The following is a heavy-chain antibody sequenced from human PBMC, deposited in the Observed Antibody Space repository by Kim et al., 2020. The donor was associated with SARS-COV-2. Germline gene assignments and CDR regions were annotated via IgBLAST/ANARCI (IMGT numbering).Heavy chain of an antibody. Sequence: GGSLRLSCAASGFTFSSYDMHWVRQATGKGLEWVSAIGTAGDTYYPGSVKGRFTISRENAKNSLYLQMNSLRAGDTAVYYCARGIAAAGTWDYWGQEPWSPSPQ. J-gene: IGHJ4*01. CDR3: ARGIAAAGTWDY. CDR2: IGTAGDT. V-gene: IGHV3-13*01. D-gene: IGHD6-13*01. CDR1: GFTFSSYD.